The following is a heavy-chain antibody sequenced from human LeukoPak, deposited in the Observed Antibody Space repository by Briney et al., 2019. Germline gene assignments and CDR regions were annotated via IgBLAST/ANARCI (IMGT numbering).Heavy chain of an antibody. CDR2: ISWNSGSI. J-gene: IGHJ4*02. CDR1: GFTFDDYA. CDR3: AKLGSSGYTHFDY. D-gene: IGHD3-3*01. Sequence: GRFLRLSCAASGFTFDDYAMHWVRQAPGKGLEWVSGISWNSGSIGYADSVKGRFTISRDNAKNSLYLQMNSLRAEDTALYYCAKLGSSGYTHFDYWGQGTLVTVSS. V-gene: IGHV3-9*01.